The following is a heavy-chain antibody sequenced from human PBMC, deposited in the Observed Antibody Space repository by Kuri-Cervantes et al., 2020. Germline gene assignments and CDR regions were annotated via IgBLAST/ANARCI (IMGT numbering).Heavy chain of an antibody. CDR3: ARVGAAAGAGDY. J-gene: IGHJ4*02. CDR1: SGSLSGYY. D-gene: IGHD6-13*01. Sequence: SQTLSLTCAVYSGSLSGYYWSWIRQPPGKGLEWIGEINHSGSTNYNPSLKSRVTMSVDTSKNQFSLKLSSVTAADTAVYYCARVGAAAGAGDYWGQGTLVTVSS. V-gene: IGHV4-34*01. CDR2: INHSGST.